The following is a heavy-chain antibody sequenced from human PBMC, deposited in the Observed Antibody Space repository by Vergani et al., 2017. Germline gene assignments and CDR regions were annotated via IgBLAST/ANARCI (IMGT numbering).Heavy chain of an antibody. CDR1: EYSFGNYW. Sequence: EVELVQSGPEMRKPGESLKISCKGSEYSFGNYWIGWVRQMPGEGLEWMVIIYPADSDTRYSPSFQGQVTISADKSTSTAFLQWDSRKASDTALYYCARHTTDTDSWGQGTLVTVSS. CDR2: IYPADSDT. D-gene: IGHD1-1*01. CDR3: ARHTTDTDS. J-gene: IGHJ4*02. V-gene: IGHV5-51*01.